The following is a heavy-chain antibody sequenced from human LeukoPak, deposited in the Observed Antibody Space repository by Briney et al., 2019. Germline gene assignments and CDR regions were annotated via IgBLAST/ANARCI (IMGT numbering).Heavy chain of an antibody. CDR3: AGLDRDTRYSALDY. CDR2: IIPIFGTA. V-gene: IGHV1-69*05. J-gene: IGHJ4*02. CDR1: GGTFSSYA. D-gene: IGHD5-12*01. Sequence: GASVTVSFKASGGTFSSYAISWVRQAPGQGLEWMGGIIPIFGTANYAQKFQGRVTITTDESTSTPYMELSSLRSEDTAVYYCAGLDRDTRYSALDYWGQGTLVTVSS.